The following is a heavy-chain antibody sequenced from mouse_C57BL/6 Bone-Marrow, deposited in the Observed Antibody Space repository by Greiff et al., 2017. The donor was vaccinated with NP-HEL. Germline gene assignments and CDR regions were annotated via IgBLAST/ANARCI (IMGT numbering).Heavy chain of an antibody. CDR1: GFTFSSYA. CDR2: ISDGGSYT. D-gene: IGHD2-14*01. Sequence: EVKLMESGGGLVKPGGSLKLSCAASGFTFSSYAMSWVRQTPEKRLEWVATISDGGSYTYYPDNVKGRFTISRDNAKNNLYLQMSHLKSEDTAMYYCARGTLRADYWGQGTTLTVSS. J-gene: IGHJ2*01. CDR3: ARGTLRADY. V-gene: IGHV5-4*03.